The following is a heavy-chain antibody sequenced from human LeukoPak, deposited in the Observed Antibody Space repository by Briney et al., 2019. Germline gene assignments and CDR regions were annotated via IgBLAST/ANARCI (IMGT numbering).Heavy chain of an antibody. V-gene: IGHV3-23*01. Sequence: GSLRLSFAASGFTFSGFAMSRVRRAPGEGLELVSGISCSGDNTLYADSVKGRFTISRDNSKNTLYLEMNSLRAEDTAIYYCAKMKGHPLPKYYMDVWGQGTTVTVSS. J-gene: IGHJ6*01. D-gene: IGHD1-26*01. CDR1: GFTFSGFA. CDR3: AKMKGHPLPKYYMDV. CDR2: ISCSGDNT.